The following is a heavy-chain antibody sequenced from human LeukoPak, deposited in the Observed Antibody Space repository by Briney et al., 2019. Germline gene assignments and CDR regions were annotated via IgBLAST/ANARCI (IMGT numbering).Heavy chain of an antibody. D-gene: IGHD3-10*01. Sequence: EASVKVSCKASGYTFTSYGISWVRQAPGQGLEWMGWISAYNGNTNYAQKLQGRVTMTTDTSTSTAYMELRSLRSDDAAVYYCARASVEYYGSGRGLDYWGQGTLVTVSS. CDR2: ISAYNGNT. CDR3: ARASVEYYGSGRGLDY. V-gene: IGHV1-18*01. J-gene: IGHJ4*02. CDR1: GYTFTSYG.